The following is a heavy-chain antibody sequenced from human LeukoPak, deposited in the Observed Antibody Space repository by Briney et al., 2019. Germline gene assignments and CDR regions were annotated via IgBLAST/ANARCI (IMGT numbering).Heavy chain of an antibody. Sequence: PGGSLRLSCAASGFTFSNYAMSWVRQAPGKGLEWVSAISGNRGTIHYADSVKGRFTISRDNSKNTLYLQMDSLRAEDTAIYYCAKDIVVVPAASDAFDIWGQGTMVTVSS. CDR3: AKDIVVVPAASDAFDI. CDR1: GFTFSNYA. CDR2: ISGNRGTI. D-gene: IGHD2-2*01. V-gene: IGHV3-23*01. J-gene: IGHJ3*02.